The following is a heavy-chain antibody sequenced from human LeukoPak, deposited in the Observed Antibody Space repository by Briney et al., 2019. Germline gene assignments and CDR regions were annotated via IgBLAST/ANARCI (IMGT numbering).Heavy chain of an antibody. CDR1: GFTFSSYG. Sequence: GRSLRLSCAASGFTFSSYGMHWVRQAPGKGLEWVAVIPYDGSNKYYADSVKGRFTISRDNSKNTLYLQMNSLRAEDTAVFYCARANAPSYTIFGGVFDFWGQGTLVTVSS. CDR2: IPYDGSNK. D-gene: IGHD3-3*01. V-gene: IGHV3-30*03. J-gene: IGHJ4*02. CDR3: ARANAPSYTIFGGVFDF.